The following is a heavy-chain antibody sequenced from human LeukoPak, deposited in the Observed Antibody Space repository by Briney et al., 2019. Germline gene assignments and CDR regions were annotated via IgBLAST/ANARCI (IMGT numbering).Heavy chain of an antibody. V-gene: IGHV4-4*07. Sequence: PSEALSLTCTVSGGSISSYYWSWIRQPAGKGLECIGRVYSSGSTNYNPSLKSRVTMSIDTSKNQFSLKLTSVTAADTAVYYCARQNYDILTGYYSSWFDPWGQGTLVTVSS. CDR3: ARQNYDILTGYYSSWFDP. CDR1: GGSISSYY. J-gene: IGHJ5*02. CDR2: VYSSGST. D-gene: IGHD3-9*01.